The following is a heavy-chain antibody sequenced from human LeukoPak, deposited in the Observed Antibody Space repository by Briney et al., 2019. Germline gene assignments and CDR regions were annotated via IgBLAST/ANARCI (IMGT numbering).Heavy chain of an antibody. Sequence: SETLSLTCTVSGGSISSYYWSWIRQPPGKGLEWIGYTYYSGSTNYNPSLKSRVTISVDTSKNQFSLKLSSVTAADTAVYYCARAKVPYCSSTSCYRLGAFDIWGQGTMVTVSS. D-gene: IGHD2-2*01. CDR3: ARAKVPYCSSTSCYRLGAFDI. CDR1: GGSISSYY. CDR2: TYYSGST. J-gene: IGHJ3*02. V-gene: IGHV4-59*01.